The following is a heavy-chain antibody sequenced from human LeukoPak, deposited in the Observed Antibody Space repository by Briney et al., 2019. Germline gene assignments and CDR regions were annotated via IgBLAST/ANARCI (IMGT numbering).Heavy chain of an antibody. CDR3: ARDLYYYDSSGYYPSERNWFDP. Sequence: SETLSLTCTVSGGSISSYYWSWIRQPAGKGLEWIGRIYTSGSTNYNPSLKSRVTMSVDTSKNQFSLKLSSVTAADTAVYYCARDLYYYDSSGYYPSERNWFDPWGQGTLVTVSS. J-gene: IGHJ5*02. D-gene: IGHD3-22*01. V-gene: IGHV4-4*07. CDR1: GGSISSYY. CDR2: IYTSGST.